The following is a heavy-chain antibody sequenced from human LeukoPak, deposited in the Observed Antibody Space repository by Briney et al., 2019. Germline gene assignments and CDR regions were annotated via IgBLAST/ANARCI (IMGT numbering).Heavy chain of an antibody. J-gene: IGHJ6*03. Sequence: NPGGSLRLSCAASGFTFNDYYMSWIRQAPGKGLEWVSYISNNGNTIYYADSVKGRFTISRDNSKNTLYLQMNSLRAEDTAVYYCAKVPSGRYGSGLTFYMDVWGKGTTVTISS. V-gene: IGHV3-11*01. CDR3: AKVPSGRYGSGLTFYMDV. D-gene: IGHD3-10*01. CDR2: ISNNGNTI. CDR1: GFTFNDYY.